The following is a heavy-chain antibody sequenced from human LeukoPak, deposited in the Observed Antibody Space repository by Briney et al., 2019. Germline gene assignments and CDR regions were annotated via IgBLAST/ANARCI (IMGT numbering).Heavy chain of an antibody. Sequence: GGSLRLSCEASGFTFSSYWMHWVRQAPGKGLVWVSRINGDGSDTNSADSVKGRFTISRDNAKNTLYLQMNSLRAEDTALYYCVRGLGSGYSYAYGVYWGQGTLVTVSS. J-gene: IGHJ4*02. CDR1: GFTFSSYW. CDR3: VRGLGSGYSYAYGVY. V-gene: IGHV3-74*01. D-gene: IGHD5-18*01. CDR2: INGDGSDT.